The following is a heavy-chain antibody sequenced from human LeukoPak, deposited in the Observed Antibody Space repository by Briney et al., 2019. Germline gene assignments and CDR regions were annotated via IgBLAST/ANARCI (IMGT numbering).Heavy chain of an antibody. V-gene: IGHV3-33*01. CDR3: ARDRSSSWYGYYFDY. CDR2: IWYDGSNK. Sequence: GGSLRLSCAASGFTFSSYGMHWVRQAPGKGLEWVAVIWYDGSNKYYADSVKGRFTISRDNSKSTLYLQMNSLRAEGTAVYYCARDRSSSWYGYYFDYWGQGTLVTVSS. CDR1: GFTFSSYG. D-gene: IGHD6-13*01. J-gene: IGHJ4*02.